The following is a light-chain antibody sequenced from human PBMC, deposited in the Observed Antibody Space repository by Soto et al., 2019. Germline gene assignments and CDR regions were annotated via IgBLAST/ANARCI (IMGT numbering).Light chain of an antibody. CDR1: QNINIY. CDR3: QQSYRSPYT. CDR2: GAS. J-gene: IGKJ2*01. Sequence: IQLTQSASSLSASVGDRVTVTCRASQNINIYLNWYQQKPGKAPTLLIYGASSLQSGVPSRFSGGGSRTDFTLTISSLQAADFATYYCQQSYRSPYTFGQGTRLEI. V-gene: IGKV1-39*01.